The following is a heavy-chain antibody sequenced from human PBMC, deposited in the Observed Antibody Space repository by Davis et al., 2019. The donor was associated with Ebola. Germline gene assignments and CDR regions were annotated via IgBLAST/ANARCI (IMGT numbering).Heavy chain of an antibody. Sequence: GESLKISCTASGFTFGDYAMSWVRQTPGKGLEWVGFIRGKAYGGTTEYAASVKGRFTISRDDSKSIAYLQMDSLKTEDTAVYYCTRDVGIFGVAVDYWGQGTLVTVSS. D-gene: IGHD3-3*01. CDR1: GFTFGDYA. CDR3: TRDVGIFGVAVDY. CDR2: IRGKAYGGTT. J-gene: IGHJ4*02. V-gene: IGHV3-49*04.